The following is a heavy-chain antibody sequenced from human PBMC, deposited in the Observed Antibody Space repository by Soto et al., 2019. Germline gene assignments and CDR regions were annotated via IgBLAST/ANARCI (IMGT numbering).Heavy chain of an antibody. D-gene: IGHD3-3*01. CDR3: TCKRVVNLYGYYGMDV. Sequence: GGSLRLSCAASGFTFSGSAMHWVRQASGKGLEWVGRIRSKANSYATAYAASVTGRFTISRDDSKNTAYLQMNSLQTEDTAVDDCTCKRVVNLYGYYGMDVWGQGTTVTVSS. CDR1: GFTFSGSA. V-gene: IGHV3-73*01. CDR2: IRSKANSYAT. J-gene: IGHJ6*02.